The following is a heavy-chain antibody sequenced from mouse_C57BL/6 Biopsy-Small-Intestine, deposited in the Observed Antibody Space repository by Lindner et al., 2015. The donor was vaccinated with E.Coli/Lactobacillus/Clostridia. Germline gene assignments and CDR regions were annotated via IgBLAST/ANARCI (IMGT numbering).Heavy chain of an antibody. Sequence: SVKVSCKASGYTLTDYYIHWVRQGPGQGLEWMGWINPDSGGTKYVQKFQGRVTLTRDTSINTAYMELSRLSSDDTAVYYCARDSSSHYFDNRGYPDYWGQGTLVTVSS. J-gene: IGHJ4*01. D-gene: IGHD1-2*01. CDR1: GYTLTDYY. CDR2: INPDSGGT. CDR3: ARDSSSHYFDNRGYPDY. V-gene: IGHV1-84*01.